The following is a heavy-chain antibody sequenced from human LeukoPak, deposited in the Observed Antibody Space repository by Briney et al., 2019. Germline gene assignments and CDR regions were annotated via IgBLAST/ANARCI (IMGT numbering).Heavy chain of an antibody. V-gene: IGHV4-59*01. CDR1: GGSISYYY. D-gene: IGHD4-17*01. CDR2: IYYSGTT. J-gene: IGHJ6*02. CDR3: AREDPQTTVPEGMDV. Sequence: PSETLSLTCTVSGGSISYYYWSWIRQSPGRGLEWIGYIYYSGTTNYNPSLKSRVTISVDTSKNQFSLQLRSVTAADTAVYYCAREDPQTTVPEGMDVWGQGTTVTVSS.